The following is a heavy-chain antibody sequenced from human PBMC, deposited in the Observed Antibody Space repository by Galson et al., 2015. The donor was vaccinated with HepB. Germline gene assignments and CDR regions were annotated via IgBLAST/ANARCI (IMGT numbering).Heavy chain of an antibody. D-gene: IGHD3-22*01. CDR2: ISSSSSYT. CDR1: GFTFSDYY. Sequence: SLRLSCAASGFTFSDYYMSWICQAPGKGLEWVSYISSSSSYTNYADSVKGRFTISRDNAKNSLYLQMNSLRAEDTAVYYCARQRSYYDSSGYFGYYFDYWGQGTLVTVSS. CDR3: ARQRSYYDSSGYFGYYFDY. V-gene: IGHV3-11*06. J-gene: IGHJ4*02.